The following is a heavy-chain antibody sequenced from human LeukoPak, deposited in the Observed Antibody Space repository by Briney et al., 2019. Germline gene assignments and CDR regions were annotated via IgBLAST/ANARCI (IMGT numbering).Heavy chain of an antibody. CDR1: GFTFSSYA. CDR3: AKDTRGSMTTTEGLFDY. V-gene: IGHV3-23*01. Sequence: GGSLRLSCAASGFTFSSYAMSWVRQAPGKGLEWVSAISGSGGSTYYTDSVKGRFTISRGNSKNTLYLQMNSLRAEDPAVYYCAKDTRGSMTTTEGLFDYWGQGTLVTVSS. J-gene: IGHJ4*02. D-gene: IGHD4-17*01. CDR2: ISGSGGST.